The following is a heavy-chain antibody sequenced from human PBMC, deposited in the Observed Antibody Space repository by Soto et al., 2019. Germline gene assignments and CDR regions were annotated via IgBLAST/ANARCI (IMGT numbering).Heavy chain of an antibody. CDR1: GGSISSGDYY. CDR3: ARVCSSTSCYYARNNWFDP. Sequence: PSETLSLTCTVSGGSISSGDYYWSWIRQPPGKGLEWIGYIYYSGSTYYNPSLKSRVTISVDTSKNQFSLKLSSVTAADTAVYYCARVCSSTSCYYARNNWFDPWGQGTLVTV. CDR2: IYYSGST. V-gene: IGHV4-30-4*01. D-gene: IGHD2-2*01. J-gene: IGHJ5*02.